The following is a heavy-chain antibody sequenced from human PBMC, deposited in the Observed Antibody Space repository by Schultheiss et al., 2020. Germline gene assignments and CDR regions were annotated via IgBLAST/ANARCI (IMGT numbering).Heavy chain of an antibody. J-gene: IGHJ3*02. D-gene: IGHD2-15*01. V-gene: IGHV4-31*03. CDR3: ARELPRGGAFDI. CDR1: GGSISSGGYY. Sequence: SETLSLTCTVSGGSISSGGYYWSWIRQHPGKGLEWIGYIYYSGSTYYNPSLKSRVTISVDTSKNQFSLKLSSVTAADTAVYYCARELPRGGAFDIWGQGTMVTVSS. CDR2: IYYSGST.